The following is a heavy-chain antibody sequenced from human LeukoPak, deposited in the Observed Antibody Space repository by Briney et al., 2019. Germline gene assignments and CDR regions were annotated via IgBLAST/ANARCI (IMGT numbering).Heavy chain of an antibody. CDR1: GYTFTSYG. V-gene: IGHV1-18*01. J-gene: IGHJ6*03. Sequence: EASVKVSCKASGYTFTSYGISWVRQAPGQGLEWMGWISAYNGNTNYAQKLQGRVTMTTDTSTSTAYMELRSLRSDDTAVYYCARCVGPDFWSGYYSRYYYYYMDVWGKGTTVTVSS. D-gene: IGHD3-3*01. CDR3: ARCVGPDFWSGYYSRYYYYYMDV. CDR2: ISAYNGNT.